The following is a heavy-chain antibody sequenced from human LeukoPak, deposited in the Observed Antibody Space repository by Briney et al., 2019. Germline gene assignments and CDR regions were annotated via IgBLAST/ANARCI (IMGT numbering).Heavy chain of an antibody. J-gene: IGHJ4*02. CDR2: IYYSGST. Sequence: SETLSLTCAVYGGSFSGYYWSWIRQPPGKGLEWIGYIYYSGSTYYNPSLKSRVTISVDTSKNQFSLKLSSVTAADTAVYYCARDRHYSSSWYILGYWGQGTLVTVSS. V-gene: IGHV4-30-4*08. CDR1: GGSFSGYY. CDR3: ARDRHYSSSWYILGY. D-gene: IGHD6-13*01.